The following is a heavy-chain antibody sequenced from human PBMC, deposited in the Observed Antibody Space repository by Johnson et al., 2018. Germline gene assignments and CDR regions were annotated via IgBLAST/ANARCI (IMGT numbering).Heavy chain of an antibody. V-gene: IGHV4-59*01. Sequence: VQLVESGPGLVKPSETLSLICTVSGVSLSLYQWDWIRQPPGKGLEWIGVIYESGRTRYNPSLNSRVTMSKDASKNQFSLRLDPVTAADTAVYYWARESFSATPPGNDGFDIWGQGTRVMVST. CDR3: ARESFSATPPGNDGFDI. CDR1: GVSLSLYQ. D-gene: IGHD1-14*01. CDR2: IYESGRT. J-gene: IGHJ3*02.